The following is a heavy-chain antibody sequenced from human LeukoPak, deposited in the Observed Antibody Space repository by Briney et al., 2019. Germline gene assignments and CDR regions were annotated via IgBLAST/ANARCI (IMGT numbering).Heavy chain of an antibody. Sequence: PGGSLRLSCAASGFTFSSYGIHWVRQAPGKGLEWVSYISSENTTIYNEDSVKGRFTISRDNAKNSLHLQMNSLRAEDTAVYYCARAIQWLAPIDYWGQGTLLTVSS. J-gene: IGHJ4*02. CDR3: ARAIQWLAPIDY. V-gene: IGHV3-48*04. CDR1: GFTFSSYG. CDR2: ISSENTTI. D-gene: IGHD6-19*01.